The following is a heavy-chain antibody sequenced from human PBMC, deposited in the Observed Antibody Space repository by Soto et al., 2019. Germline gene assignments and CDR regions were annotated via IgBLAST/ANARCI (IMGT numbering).Heavy chain of an antibody. CDR3: ARASGGYPLDY. D-gene: IGHD3-22*01. V-gene: IGHV4-59*01. Sequence: SETLSLTCTVSGGSISSYYWSWIRQPPGKGLEWIGYIYYSGSTNYNPSLKSRVTISVDTSKNQFSLKLSSVTAADTAVYYCARASGGYPLDYWGQGTLVTVSS. J-gene: IGHJ4*02. CDR1: GGSISSYY. CDR2: IYYSGST.